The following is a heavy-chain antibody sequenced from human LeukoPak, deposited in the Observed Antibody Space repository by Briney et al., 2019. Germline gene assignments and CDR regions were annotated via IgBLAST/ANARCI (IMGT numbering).Heavy chain of an antibody. V-gene: IGHV3-30*03. D-gene: IGHD3-10*01. CDR2: ISYDGGNK. CDR3: ARGPIGEYGGFDWFDP. Sequence: GGSLRLSCAASGFTFSSHGMHWVRQAPGKGLEWVAVISYDGGNKYYADSVKGRFTISRDVSKNTLYLQMNSLTPEDTAVYYCARGPIGEYGGFDWFDPWGQGTLVTVSS. J-gene: IGHJ5*02. CDR1: GFTFSSHG.